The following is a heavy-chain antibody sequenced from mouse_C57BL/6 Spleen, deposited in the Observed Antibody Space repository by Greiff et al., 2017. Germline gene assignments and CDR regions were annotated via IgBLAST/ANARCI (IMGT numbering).Heavy chain of an antibody. V-gene: IGHV1-69*01. Sequence: QVQLQQSGAELVMPGASVKLSCKASGYTFTSYWMHWVKQRPGQGLEWIGEIDPSDSYTNYNQKFKGKSTLTVDKSSSTAYMQLSSLTSEDSAVYYCARGYDYVYFDVWGTGTTVTVSS. CDR2: IDPSDSYT. CDR3: ARGYDYVYFDV. D-gene: IGHD2-4*01. CDR1: GYTFTSYW. J-gene: IGHJ1*03.